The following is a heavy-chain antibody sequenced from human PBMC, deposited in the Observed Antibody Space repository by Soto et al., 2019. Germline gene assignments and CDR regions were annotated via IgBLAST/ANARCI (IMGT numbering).Heavy chain of an antibody. CDR1: GGSISSGGYS. CDR3: ARHHYYYDSSGYYGYWFDP. J-gene: IGHJ5*02. CDR2: IYHSGST. D-gene: IGHD3-22*01. V-gene: IGHV4-30-2*01. Sequence: QLQLQESGSGLVKPSQTLSLTCAVSGGSISSGGYSWSWIRQPPGEGLEWIGYIYHSGSTYYNPSLKSRVTISVDRSKNQFSLKLSSVTAADTAVYYCARHHYYYDSSGYYGYWFDPWGQGTLVTVSS.